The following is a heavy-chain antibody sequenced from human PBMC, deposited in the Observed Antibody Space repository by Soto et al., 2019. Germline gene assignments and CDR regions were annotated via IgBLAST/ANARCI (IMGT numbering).Heavy chain of an antibody. Sequence: EVQLVESRGGLVQPGGSLRLSSAASGLTITSYSMNWVRQAPGKGLEWVSFISSSSSTIYYADSVKGQFTISLDNAKNSLYVQKNRLRDEDTAVYYWARNRGYSYGFEFWGQGALVTVSS. D-gene: IGHD5-18*01. CDR3: ARNRGYSYGFEF. V-gene: IGHV3-48*02. J-gene: IGHJ4*02. CDR1: GLTITSYS. CDR2: ISSSSSTI.